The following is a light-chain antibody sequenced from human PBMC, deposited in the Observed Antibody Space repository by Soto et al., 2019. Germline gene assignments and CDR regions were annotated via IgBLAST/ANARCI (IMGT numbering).Light chain of an antibody. CDR1: QSVARH. CDR2: DSS. CDR3: QQYKDWPT. J-gene: IGKJ4*01. V-gene: IGKV3-15*01. Sequence: EIVMTQSQSTLSVSPGERATLSCRASQSVARHLAWYQQKPGQAPRLLIYDSSTRATGIPDRFSGSGSGTEFSLTISSLQSEDSALYYCQQYKDWPTFGGGTKVDI.